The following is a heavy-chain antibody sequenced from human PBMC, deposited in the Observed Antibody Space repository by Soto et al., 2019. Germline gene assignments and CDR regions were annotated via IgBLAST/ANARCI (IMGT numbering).Heavy chain of an antibody. CDR2: IASSGTPI. Sequence: GGCLRLSCAASGFPFSDYAMNWVRQVPGKGLEWISQIASSGTPIYYADSVRGRFTISRDNAENSLYLQMNSLRDEDTAVYFCTREGIWGQGTLVTVSS. V-gene: IGHV3-48*02. CDR1: GFPFSDYA. CDR3: TREGI. J-gene: IGHJ4*02.